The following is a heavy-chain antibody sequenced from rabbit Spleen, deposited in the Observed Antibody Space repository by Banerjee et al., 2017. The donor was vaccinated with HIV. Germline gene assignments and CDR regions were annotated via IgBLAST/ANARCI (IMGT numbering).Heavy chain of an antibody. J-gene: IGHJ4*01. CDR2: INTRSGDT. V-gene: IGHV1S45*01. CDR1: GFSFDSGYD. CDR3: ARDLPGVIGWNFGW. Sequence: QEQLVESGGGLVKPGTSLTLICTASGFSFDSGYDMCWVRQAPGKGLEWIGCINTRSGDTAYATWAKGRFTISRASPTTVTLQMTSLTAADTATYFCARDLPGVIGWNFGWWGPGTLVTVS. D-gene: IGHD1-1*01.